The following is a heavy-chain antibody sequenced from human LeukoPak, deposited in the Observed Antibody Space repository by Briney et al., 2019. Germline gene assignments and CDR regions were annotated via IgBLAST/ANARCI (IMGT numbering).Heavy chain of an antibody. J-gene: IGHJ4*02. CDR1: GYTFTSYG. Sequence: GASVKVSCKASGYTFTSYGISWVRQAPGQGLEWMGWISAYNGNTNYAQKVQGRVTMTTVTSTSTAYMELRSLRSDDTAVYSCAREYGWGSYYGRNFTWSDHWGQGTLVTVSS. D-gene: IGHD3-10*01. CDR2: ISAYNGNT. CDR3: AREYGWGSYYGRNFTWSDH. V-gene: IGHV1-18*01.